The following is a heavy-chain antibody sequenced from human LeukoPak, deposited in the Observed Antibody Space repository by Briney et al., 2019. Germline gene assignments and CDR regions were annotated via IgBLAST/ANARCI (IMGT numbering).Heavy chain of an antibody. CDR1: GGSINSYY. CDR2: IYTSGST. Sequence: SETLSLTCTVAGGSINSYYWSWIRQPAGKGLEWIGRIYTSGSTNYNPSLKSRVTMSVDTSKNQFSLKLSSVTAADTAVYYCARDLPYYYDSSGYTFFDYWGQGTLVTVSS. D-gene: IGHD3-22*01. J-gene: IGHJ4*02. CDR3: ARDLPYYYDSSGYTFFDY. V-gene: IGHV4-4*07.